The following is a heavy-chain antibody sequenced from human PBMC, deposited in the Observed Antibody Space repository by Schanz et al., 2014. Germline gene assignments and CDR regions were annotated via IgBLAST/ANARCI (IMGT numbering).Heavy chain of an antibody. CDR3: ARAFGGYDPAGALDY. V-gene: IGHV1-69*02. CDR2: IIPSLSIV. Sequence: QVQLVQSGAEVKKPGPSVKVSCKASGDTFSTYTINWVRQAPGQGLEWMGRIIPSLSIVTYAQKFQGRVTITADKSTDTAYMELSRLKSDDTAVYYCARAFGGYDPAGALDYWGQGTLVTVSS. CDR1: GDTFSTYT. D-gene: IGHD5-12*01. J-gene: IGHJ4*02.